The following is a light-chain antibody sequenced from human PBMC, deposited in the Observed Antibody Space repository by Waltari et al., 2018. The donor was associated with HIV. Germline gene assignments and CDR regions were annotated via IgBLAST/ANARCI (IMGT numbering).Light chain of an antibody. CDR1: QSVSSD. CDR3: QQYAGAPRT. J-gene: IGKJ5*01. Sequence: EIVMTQSPASLSVSPGERVTLSCRASQSVSSDLAWYQQKPGQVTRLLIYDASTRATGIPTRFSGSGSGTEFTLTISRLEPEDFAVYYCQQYAGAPRTFGQGTRLEIK. V-gene: IGKV3-15*01. CDR2: DAS.